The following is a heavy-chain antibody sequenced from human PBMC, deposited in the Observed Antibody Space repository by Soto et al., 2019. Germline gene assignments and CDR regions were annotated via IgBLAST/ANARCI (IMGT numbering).Heavy chain of an antibody. Sequence: QLQLQESGPGLVKPSETLSLTCTVSGGSISSSSYYWGWIRQPPGKGLEWIGSIYYSGSTYYNPSLKSRVTISVDTSKNQFSLKLSSVTAADTAVYYCARWDYDILTGYNYFDYWGQGTLVTVSS. CDR1: GGSISSSSYY. CDR2: IYYSGST. D-gene: IGHD3-9*01. V-gene: IGHV4-39*01. J-gene: IGHJ4*02. CDR3: ARWDYDILTGYNYFDY.